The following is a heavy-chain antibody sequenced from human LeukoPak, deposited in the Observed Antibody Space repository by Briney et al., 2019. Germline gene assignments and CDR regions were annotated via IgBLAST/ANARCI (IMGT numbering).Heavy chain of an antibody. J-gene: IGHJ4*02. V-gene: IGHV3-23*01. Sequence: TGGSLRLSCAASGFTFSSSAMSWVRQVPGKGLEWVSGISASGGSTYYADSVRGRFTISRDNSKNTLYVQMNSLRGEDTAVYYCAKDQRRESPHYLDSWGQGTLVTVSS. CDR1: GFTFSSSA. CDR3: AKDQRRESPHYLDS. CDR2: ISASGGST.